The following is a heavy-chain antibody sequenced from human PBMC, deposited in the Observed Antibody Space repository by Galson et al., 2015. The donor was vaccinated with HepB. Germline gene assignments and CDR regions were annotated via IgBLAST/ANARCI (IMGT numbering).Heavy chain of an antibody. CDR2: ISSSSSTI. Sequence: SLRLSCAASGFTFSSYSMNWVRQAPGKGLEWVSYISSSSSTIYYADSVKGRFTISRDNAKNSLYLQMNSLRTEDTAVYYCAREPLHCSGGSCYYYGMDVWGQGTMVTVSS. CDR1: GFTFSSYS. V-gene: IGHV3-48*04. D-gene: IGHD2-15*01. CDR3: AREPLHCSGGSCYYYGMDV. J-gene: IGHJ6*02.